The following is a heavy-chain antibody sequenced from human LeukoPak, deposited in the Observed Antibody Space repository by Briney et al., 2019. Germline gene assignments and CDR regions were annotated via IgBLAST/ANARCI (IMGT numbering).Heavy chain of an antibody. CDR1: GGSISSSSYY. CDR2: IYYSGST. V-gene: IGHV4-39*01. Sequence: SETLSLTCTVSGGSISSSSYYWGWMRQPPGKGLEWIGSIYYSGSTYYNPSHKSRVTISVDTSKNQFSLSLSSVTAADTAVYHCARHSGIGMAQLYFDYWGQGTLVTVSS. CDR3: ARHSGIGMAQLYFDY. D-gene: IGHD1-26*01. J-gene: IGHJ4*02.